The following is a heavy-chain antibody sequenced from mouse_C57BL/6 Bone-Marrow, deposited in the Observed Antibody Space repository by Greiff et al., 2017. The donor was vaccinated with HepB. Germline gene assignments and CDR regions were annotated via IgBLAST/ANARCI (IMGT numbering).Heavy chain of an antibody. J-gene: IGHJ4*01. CDR3: ARGGDDYDDAMDY. CDR2: ISYSGST. Sequence: DVKLVESGPGMVKPSQSLSLTCTVTGYSITSGYDWHWIRHFPGNKLEWMGYISYSGSTNYNPSLKSRISITHDTSKNHFFLKLNSVTTEDTATYYCARGGDDYDDAMDYWGQGTSVTVSS. D-gene: IGHD2-4*01. V-gene: IGHV3-1*01. CDR1: GYSITSGYD.